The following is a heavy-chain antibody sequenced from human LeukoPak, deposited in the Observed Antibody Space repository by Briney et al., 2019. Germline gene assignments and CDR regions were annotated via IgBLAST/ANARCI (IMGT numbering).Heavy chain of an antibody. CDR3: AREGAAVVNDWFDP. V-gene: IGHV4-61*02. Sequence: SETLSLTCTVSGGSISSGSYYWSWIRQPAGKGLEWIGRIDASGSTNYNPSLKSRVTISVDTSKNQFSLKLSSVTAADTAVYYCAREGAAVVNDWFDPWGQGTLVTVSS. J-gene: IGHJ5*02. CDR1: GGSISSGSYY. D-gene: IGHD4-23*01. CDR2: IDASGST.